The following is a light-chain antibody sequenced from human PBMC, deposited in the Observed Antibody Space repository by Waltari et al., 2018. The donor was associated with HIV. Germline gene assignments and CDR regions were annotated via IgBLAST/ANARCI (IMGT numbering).Light chain of an antibody. CDR2: NDD. Sequence: QSVLAQPPSVSGAPGQRVTISCSGSGSNLSSNYVNWYQQLPVTAPRVLIYNDDQRPSGVPARFSGSKAGTTASLAISGLQSEDEADYYCAAWDDTLKVYVFGTGTKVTVL. V-gene: IGLV1-44*01. J-gene: IGLJ1*01. CDR1: GSNLSSNY. CDR3: AAWDDTLKVYV.